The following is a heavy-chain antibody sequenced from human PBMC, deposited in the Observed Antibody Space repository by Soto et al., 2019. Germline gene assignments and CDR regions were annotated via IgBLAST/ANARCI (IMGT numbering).Heavy chain of an antibody. Sequence: SETLSLTCAVYGGSFSGYYLSWIRQPPGKGLEWIGEINHSGSTNYNPSLKSRVTISVDTSKNQFSLKLSSVTAADTAVYYCASQARRDYYYYMDVWGKGTTVTVSS. J-gene: IGHJ6*03. V-gene: IGHV4-34*01. CDR2: INHSGST. CDR3: ASQARRDYYYYMDV. CDR1: GGSFSGYY.